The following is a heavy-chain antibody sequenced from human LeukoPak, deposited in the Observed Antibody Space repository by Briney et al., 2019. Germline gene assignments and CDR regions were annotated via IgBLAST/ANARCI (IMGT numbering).Heavy chain of an antibody. Sequence: ASVKVSCKASGYTFTSYYMHWVRQAPGQGLEWMGIINPSGGSTSYAQKFQGRVTMTRDTSTSTVYMELSSLRSEDTAVYYCARASPDYCDSSGPYDYWGQGTLVTVSS. CDR2: INPSGGST. V-gene: IGHV1-46*01. CDR3: ARASPDYCDSSGPYDY. J-gene: IGHJ4*02. D-gene: IGHD3-22*01. CDR1: GYTFTSYY.